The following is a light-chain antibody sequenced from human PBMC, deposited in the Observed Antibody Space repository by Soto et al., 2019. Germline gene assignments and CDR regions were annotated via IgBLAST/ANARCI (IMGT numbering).Light chain of an antibody. Sequence: SVLTQSPGTLSLSPGERATLSCGASQSVNNNFLAWYQQKPGQAPRLLIYGASSRATGVPDRFSGSGSGTDFTLTISRLEPGDFAVYYCQQYGTPLFTFGPGTKVDIK. J-gene: IGKJ3*01. CDR3: QQYGTPLFT. CDR2: GAS. V-gene: IGKV3-20*01. CDR1: QSVNNNF.